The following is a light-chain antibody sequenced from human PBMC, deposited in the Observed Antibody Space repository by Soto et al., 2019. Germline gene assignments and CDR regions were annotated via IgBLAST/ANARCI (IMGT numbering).Light chain of an antibody. J-gene: IGKJ1*01. Sequence: EVVMTQFPATLSVSPGEGGTLSCRASQSVSRNLAWYQQKPGQAPRLLVYEASARATGIPARFSGSGSETEFTLTISSLQCEDFAVYYCHQYNSWPQTFGQGTKVEIK. CDR3: HQYNSWPQT. CDR2: EAS. V-gene: IGKV3-15*01. CDR1: QSVSRN.